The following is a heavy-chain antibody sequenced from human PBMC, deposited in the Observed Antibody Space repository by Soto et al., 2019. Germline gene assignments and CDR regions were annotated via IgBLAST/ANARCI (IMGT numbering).Heavy chain of an antibody. V-gene: IGHV4-31*03. CDR3: ARGLERFFFFCGAYSGPMYARCFDP. Sequence: SETLSLTCTVSGGSISSGGYYWSWIRQHTGKGLEWIGYIYYSGSTYYNPSLKSRGTISVDTSKNQFSLKLSSVTAADTAGYYCARGLERFFFFCGAYSGPMYARCFDPSLQGSVV. J-gene: IGHJ5*02. CDR1: GGSISSGGYY. D-gene: IGHD3-3*01. CDR2: IYYSGST.